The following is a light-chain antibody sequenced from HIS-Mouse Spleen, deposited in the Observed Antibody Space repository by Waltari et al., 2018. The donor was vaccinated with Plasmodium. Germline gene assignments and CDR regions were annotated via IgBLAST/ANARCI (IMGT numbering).Light chain of an antibody. Sequence: QSALTQPASVSGSPGQSIPISCTGTSRDVGGYNYVSWYQQHPGKAPKLMIYDVSNRPSGVSNRFSGSKSGNTASLTISGLQAEDEADYYCSSYTSSSTYVFGTGTKVTVL. J-gene: IGLJ1*01. CDR3: SSYTSSSTYV. CDR1: SRDVGGYNY. V-gene: IGLV2-14*03. CDR2: DVS.